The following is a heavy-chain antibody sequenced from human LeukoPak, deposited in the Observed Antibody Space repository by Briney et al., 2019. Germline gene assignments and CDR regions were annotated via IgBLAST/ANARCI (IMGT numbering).Heavy chain of an antibody. V-gene: IGHV3-21*01. D-gene: IGHD6-13*01. Sequence: GGSLRLSCAASGFTFSSYSMNWVRQAPGKGLEWVSSISSSSSYIYYADSVKGRFTISRDNAKNSLYLQMNSLRAEDTAVYYCARDSSSSWYNWSDPWGQGTLVTVSS. CDR1: GFTFSSYS. J-gene: IGHJ5*02. CDR2: ISSSSSYI. CDR3: ARDSSSSWYNWSDP.